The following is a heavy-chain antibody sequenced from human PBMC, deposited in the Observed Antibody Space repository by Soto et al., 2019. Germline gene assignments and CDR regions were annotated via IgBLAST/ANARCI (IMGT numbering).Heavy chain of an antibody. CDR1: GGTFSSYA. V-gene: IGHV1-69*01. CDR2: IIPIFGTA. D-gene: IGHD3-22*01. CDR3: ARVGGYYDSSGYSDYYYYGMDV. J-gene: IGHJ6*02. Sequence: QVQLVQSGAEVKKPGSSVKVSCKASGGTFSSYAISWVRQAPGQGLEWMGGIIPIFGTANYAQKFQGRVTSTADESTSTAYMELSSLRSEDTAVYYCARVGGYYDSSGYSDYYYYGMDVWGQGTTVTVSS.